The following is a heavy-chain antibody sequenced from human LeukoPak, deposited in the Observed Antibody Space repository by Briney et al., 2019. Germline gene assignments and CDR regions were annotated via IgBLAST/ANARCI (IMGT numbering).Heavy chain of an antibody. CDR1: GYSISSGYY. J-gene: IGHJ4*02. D-gene: IGHD3-10*01. Sequence: SETLSLTCTVSGYSISSGYYWGWIRQPPGKGLEWTGSIYHSGSTYYNPSLKSRVTISVDTSKNQFSLKLSSVTAADTAVYYCARDTTMVRGVYYFDYWGQGTLVTVSS. CDR3: ARDTTMVRGVYYFDY. CDR2: IYHSGST. V-gene: IGHV4-38-2*02.